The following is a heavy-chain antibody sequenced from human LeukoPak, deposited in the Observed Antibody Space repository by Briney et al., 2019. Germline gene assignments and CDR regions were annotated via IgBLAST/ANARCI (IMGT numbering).Heavy chain of an antibody. CDR1: GFTFSDYS. J-gene: IGHJ4*02. CDR2: MYYDGRT. V-gene: IGHV4-59*01. D-gene: IGHD5-12*01. Sequence: GSLGLCCAASGFTFSDYSMSWIRQAPGKGLEWIGYMYYDGRTNYNPSLKSRVTISIDTSKNQFSLKLTSVTTADTAVYYCTRGTGWLTTDWGQGTLVTVSS. CDR3: TRGTGWLTTD.